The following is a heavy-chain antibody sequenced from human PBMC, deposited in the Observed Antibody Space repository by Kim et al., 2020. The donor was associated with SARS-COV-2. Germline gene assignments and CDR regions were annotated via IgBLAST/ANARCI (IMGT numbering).Heavy chain of an antibody. CDR2: ISYDGSNK. CDR3: ARDEWELLGFDY. CDR1: GFTFSSYA. J-gene: IGHJ4*02. Sequence: GGSLRLSCAASGFTFSSYAMHWVRQAPGKGLEWVAVISYDGSNKYYADSVKGRFTISRDNSKNTLYLQMNSLRAEDTAVYYCARDEWELLGFDYWGQGTLVTVSS. D-gene: IGHD1-26*01. V-gene: IGHV3-30-3*01.